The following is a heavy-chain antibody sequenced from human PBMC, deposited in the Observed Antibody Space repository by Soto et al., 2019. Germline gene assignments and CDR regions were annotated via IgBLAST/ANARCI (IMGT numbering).Heavy chain of an antibody. V-gene: IGHV4-31*03. D-gene: IGHD3-10*01. Sequence: QVQLQESGPGLVKPSQTLSLTCTVSGGSISSGGYYWSWIRQHPGKGLEWIGYIYYSGSTYYNPSLKSRVTISVDTSKNQFALKLSSVTAADTAVYDCARSMVRGARGDYWGQGTLVTVSS. J-gene: IGHJ4*02. CDR2: IYYSGST. CDR3: ARSMVRGARGDY. CDR1: GGSISSGGYY.